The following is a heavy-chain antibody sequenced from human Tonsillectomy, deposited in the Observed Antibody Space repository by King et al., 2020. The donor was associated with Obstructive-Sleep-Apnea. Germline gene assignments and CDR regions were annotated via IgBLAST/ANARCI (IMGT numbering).Heavy chain of an antibody. CDR1: GGSISSSSYY. CDR3: ARDLADCQYYYYYGMDV. D-gene: IGHD2-21*01. J-gene: IGHJ6*02. V-gene: IGHV4-39*07. Sequence: QLQESGPGLVKPSETLSLTCTVSGGSISSSSYYWGGIRQPPGKGLEWIGSIYYSGCTYYNPSLKSRVTISVDTSKNQFSLKLSSVTAADTAVYYCARDLADCQYYYYYGMDVWGQGTTVTVSS. CDR2: IYYSGCT.